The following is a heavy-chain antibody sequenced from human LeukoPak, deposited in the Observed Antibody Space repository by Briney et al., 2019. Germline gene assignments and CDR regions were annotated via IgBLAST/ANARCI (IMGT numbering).Heavy chain of an antibody. CDR1: GYTFTGYY. Sequence: ASVEVSCKASGYTFTGYYMHWVRQAPGQGLEWMGWINPNSGGTNYAQKFQGRVTMTRDTSTSTAYMELRSLRSDDTAVYYCARNRGSSSPGEYGMDVWGQGTTVTVSS. J-gene: IGHJ6*02. CDR2: INPNSGGT. V-gene: IGHV1-2*02. CDR3: ARNRGSSSPGEYGMDV. D-gene: IGHD6-13*01.